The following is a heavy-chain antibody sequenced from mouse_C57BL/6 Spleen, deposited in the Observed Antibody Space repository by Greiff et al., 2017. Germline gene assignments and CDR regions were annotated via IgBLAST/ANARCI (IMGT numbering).Heavy chain of an antibody. CDR2: ISSGSSTI. Sequence: EVNVVESGGGLVKPGGSLKLSCAASGFSFSDYGMHWVRQAPEKGLEWVAYISSGSSTIYYADTVKGRFTISRDHAKNTLFLQMTSLRSEDTAMYYCARFYDGDYYAMYYWGQGTSVTVAS. D-gene: IGHD2-3*01. CDR3: ARFYDGDYYAMYY. CDR1: GFSFSDYG. V-gene: IGHV5-17*01. J-gene: IGHJ4*01.